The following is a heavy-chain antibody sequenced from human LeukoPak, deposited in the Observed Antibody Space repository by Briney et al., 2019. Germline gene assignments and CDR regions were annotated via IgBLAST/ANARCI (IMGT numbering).Heavy chain of an antibody. J-gene: IGHJ3*02. CDR2: IYYSGST. D-gene: IGHD5-24*01. CDR1: GGSISSYY. V-gene: IGHV4-59*01. Sequence: SETLSLTCTVPGGSISSYYWSWIRQPPGKGLEWIGYIYYSGSTNYNPSLKSRVTISVDTSKNQFSLKLSSVTAADTAVYYCARASLRDGYNLDAFDIWGQGTMVTVSS. CDR3: ARASLRDGYNLDAFDI.